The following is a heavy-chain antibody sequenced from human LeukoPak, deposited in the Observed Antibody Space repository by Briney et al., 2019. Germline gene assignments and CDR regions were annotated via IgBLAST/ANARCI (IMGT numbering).Heavy chain of an antibody. V-gene: IGHV7-4-1*02. J-gene: IGHJ4*02. CDR1: GYDFTAYT. CDR3: VRVGVLTTVFDY. Sequence: ASVKVSCKASGYDFTAYTLNWVRQAPGQGLEWMGWINTRTANPTYAQGFVGRFVFSVDTSVNTAYLQISSLKAEDTAVYYCVRVGVLTTVFDYWGQGTLVAVSS. CDR2: INTRTANP. D-gene: IGHD4/OR15-4a*01.